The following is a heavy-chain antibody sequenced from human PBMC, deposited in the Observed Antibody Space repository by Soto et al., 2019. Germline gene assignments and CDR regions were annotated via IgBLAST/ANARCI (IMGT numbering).Heavy chain of an antibody. CDR3: ARGSPEMASSYFDY. D-gene: IGHD5-12*01. V-gene: IGHV3-33*01. CDR1: GFTFSSYG. CDR2: IWYDGSNK. Sequence: PGGSLRLSCVASGFTFSSYGMHWVRQAPGKGLEWVAVIWYDGSNKYYADSVKGRFTISRDNSKNTLYLQMNSLRAEDTAVYYCARGSPEMASSYFDYWGQGTLVTVSS. J-gene: IGHJ4*02.